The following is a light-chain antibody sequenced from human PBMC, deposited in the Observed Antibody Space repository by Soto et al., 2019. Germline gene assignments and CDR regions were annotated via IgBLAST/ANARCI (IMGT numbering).Light chain of an antibody. CDR3: QHRSSWPRS. V-gene: IGKV3-11*01. CDR1: QSVGTS. Sequence: DIVLTQSPATLSFSPGDRATLSCRASQSVGTSLAWYKQQPGQAPRLLIHDAAYRASGIPERFSGSGSGTAFSLSISSREPDYFAVYYCQHRSSWPRSCGRGTKVEV. CDR2: DAA. J-gene: IGKJ1*01.